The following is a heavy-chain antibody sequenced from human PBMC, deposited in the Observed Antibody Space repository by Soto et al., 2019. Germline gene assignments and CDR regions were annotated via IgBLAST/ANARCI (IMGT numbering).Heavy chain of an antibody. CDR1: GYSFTSYW. V-gene: IGHV5-51*01. CDR3: ASQPFVVDTAMVTGAFDI. CDR2: IYPGDSDT. D-gene: IGHD5-18*01. Sequence: GESLKISCKGSGYSFTSYWIGWVRQMPGKGLEWMGIIYPGDSDTRYSPSFQGQVTISADKSISTAYLQWSSLKASDTAMYYCASQPFVVDTAMVTGAFDIWGQGTMVTVSS. J-gene: IGHJ3*02.